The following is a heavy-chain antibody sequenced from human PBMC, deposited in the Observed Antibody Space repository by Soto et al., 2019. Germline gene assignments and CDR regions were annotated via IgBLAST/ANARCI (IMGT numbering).Heavy chain of an antibody. Sequence: VKVSCKASGYTFTGYYMHWVRQAPGQGLEWMGWINPNSGGTNYAQKFQGRVIMTRDTSISTAYMELSRLRSDDTAVYYCANSIAAAGNNWFDPWGQGTLVTVSS. CDR1: GYTFTGYY. V-gene: IGHV1-2*02. J-gene: IGHJ5*02. CDR3: ANSIAAAGNNWFDP. D-gene: IGHD6-13*01. CDR2: INPNSGGT.